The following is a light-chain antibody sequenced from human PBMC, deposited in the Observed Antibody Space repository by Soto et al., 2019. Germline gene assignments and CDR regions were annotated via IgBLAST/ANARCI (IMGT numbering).Light chain of an antibody. Sequence: QSALTQPASVSGSPGQSIAISCTGTNSDIGGYNFVSWYQQHPGKAPKLIVYEVNNRPSGVSSRFSGSKSGNRASLTISGLQAEDEAHYYCGSYTGINTSPVVFGGGTKLTVL. CDR2: EVN. CDR3: GSYTGINTSPVV. V-gene: IGLV2-14*01. J-gene: IGLJ2*01. CDR1: NSDIGGYNF.